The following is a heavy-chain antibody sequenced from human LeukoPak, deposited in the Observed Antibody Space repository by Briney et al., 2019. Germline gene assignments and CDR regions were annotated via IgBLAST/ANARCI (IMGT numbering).Heavy chain of an antibody. J-gene: IGHJ6*02. CDR3: ATASGAVAGRGFYYYYYGMDV. D-gene: IGHD6-19*01. CDR2: FDPEDGET. CDR1: GYTLTELS. Sequence: ASVKVSCKVSGYTLTELSMHWVRQAPGKGLEWMGGFDPEDGETIYAQKFQGRVTMTEDTSTDTAYMELSSLRSEDTAVYYCATASGAVAGRGFYYYYYGMDVWGQGTTVTVSS. V-gene: IGHV1-24*01.